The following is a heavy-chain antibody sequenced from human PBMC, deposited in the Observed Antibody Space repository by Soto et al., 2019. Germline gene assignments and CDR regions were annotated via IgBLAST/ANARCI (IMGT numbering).Heavy chain of an antibody. CDR3: TVPGIAVGIEEKPFDY. D-gene: IGHD6-19*01. J-gene: IGHJ4*02. CDR1: GFTFSGSA. Sequence: GGSLRLSCAASGFTFSGSAMHWVRQASGKGLEWVGRIRSKANSYATAYAASVKGRFTISRDDSKNTAYLQMNSLKTEDTAVYYCTVPGIAVGIEEKPFDYWGQGTLVTVSS. CDR2: IRSKANSYAT. V-gene: IGHV3-73*01.